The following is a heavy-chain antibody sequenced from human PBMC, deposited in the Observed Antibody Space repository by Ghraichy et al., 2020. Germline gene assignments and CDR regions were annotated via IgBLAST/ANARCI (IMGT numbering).Heavy chain of an antibody. J-gene: IGHJ5*02. Sequence: SETLSLTCAVYGGSFSGYYWSWIRQPPGKGLEWIGEINHSGSTNYNPSLKSRVTISVDTSKNQFSLKLSSVTAADTAVYYCARRPAVYIAVAGIFRPNEYNWFDPWGQGTLVTVSS. D-gene: IGHD6-19*01. CDR2: INHSGST. CDR1: GGSFSGYY. CDR3: ARRPAVYIAVAGIFRPNEYNWFDP. V-gene: IGHV4-34*01.